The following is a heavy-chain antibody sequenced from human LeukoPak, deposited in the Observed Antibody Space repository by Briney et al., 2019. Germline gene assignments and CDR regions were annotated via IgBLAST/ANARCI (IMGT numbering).Heavy chain of an antibody. J-gene: IGHJ4*02. D-gene: IGHD5-12*01. CDR3: ARDQGYAFDY. Sequence: GGSLRLSCAASGFTFSSYSMNWVRQAPGKGLEWVSYISSRSSTISYADSVKGRFTISRDNAKNSVYLQMNSLRDEDTAVYYCARDQGYAFDYWGQGTPVTVSS. CDR2: ISSRSSTI. CDR1: GFTFSSYS. V-gene: IGHV3-48*02.